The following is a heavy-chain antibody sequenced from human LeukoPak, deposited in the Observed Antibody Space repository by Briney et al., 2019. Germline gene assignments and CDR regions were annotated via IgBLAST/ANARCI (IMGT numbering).Heavy chain of an antibody. V-gene: IGHV3-30*18. CDR3: AKDRSSGPHYYYGMDV. CDR2: VSYLGDDQ. Sequence: GGSLRLSCAASGFTFSSYGIHWVRRSPGKGLEWVAVVSYLGDDQFYAESVKGRFTISRDNSKKTVFLQMNSLRGEDTAVYYCAKDRSSGPHYYYGMDVWGRGTTVIVSS. J-gene: IGHJ6*02. CDR1: GFTFSSYG. D-gene: IGHD3-22*01.